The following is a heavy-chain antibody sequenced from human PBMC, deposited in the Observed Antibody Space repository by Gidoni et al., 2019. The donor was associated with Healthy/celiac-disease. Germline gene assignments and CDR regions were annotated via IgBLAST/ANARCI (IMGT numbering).Heavy chain of an antibody. CDR2: IYWDDDM. CDR1: GFSLRTSGVG. J-gene: IGHJ5*02. CDR3: AHSQAAAGMDAWFDP. Sequence: QITLKESGPTLVKPTQTLTLTCTVSGFSLRTSGVGVGWIRQPPGKALEWLALIYWDDDMRYSPSLKSRLTITKDTSKNQVVLTMTNMDPVDTATYYCAHSQAAAGMDAWFDPWGQGTLVTVSA. D-gene: IGHD6-13*01. V-gene: IGHV2-5*02.